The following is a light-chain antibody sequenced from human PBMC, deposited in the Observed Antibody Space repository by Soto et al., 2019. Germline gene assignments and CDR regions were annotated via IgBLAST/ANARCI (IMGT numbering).Light chain of an antibody. V-gene: IGKV3-15*01. J-gene: IGKJ2*01. CDR2: GAS. Sequence: EIVMTQSPATLSVSPGERVTLSCRASESVSSNLAWYQQKPGQAPRLLIYGASTRATDIPVRFSGSGSGTEFTLTISSLQSEDFGVYYCQQYNNWPPLYTFGQGTKLEIK. CDR3: QQYNNWPPLYT. CDR1: ESVSSN.